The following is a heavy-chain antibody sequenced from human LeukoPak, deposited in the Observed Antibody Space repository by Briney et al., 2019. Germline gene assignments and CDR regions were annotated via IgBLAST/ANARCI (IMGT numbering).Heavy chain of an antibody. CDR3: ARNREYSNSWYSFDY. CDR2: ISRSSSYI. Sequence: GGSLRLSCAASAFTFSSYSMNWVRQAPGKGLEWVSSISRSSSYIYYADSVKGRFTISRDNAKNSLYLQMNSLRAEDTAVYYCARNREYSNSWYSFDYWGQGTLVTVSS. CDR1: AFTFSSYS. V-gene: IGHV3-21*01. J-gene: IGHJ4*02. D-gene: IGHD6-13*01.